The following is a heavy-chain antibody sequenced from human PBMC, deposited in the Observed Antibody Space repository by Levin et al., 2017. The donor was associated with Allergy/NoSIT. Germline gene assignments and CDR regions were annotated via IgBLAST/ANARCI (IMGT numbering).Heavy chain of an antibody. J-gene: IGHJ6*02. CDR2: ISYDGSNK. V-gene: IGHV3-30-3*01. CDR1: GFTFSSYA. Sequence: TGGSLRLSCAASGFTFSSYAMHWVRQAPGKGLEWVAVISYDGSNKYYADSVKGRFTISRDNSKNTLYLQMNSLRAEDTAVYYCARDGIYVETYYYYYGMDVWGQGTTVTVSS. CDR3: ARDGIYVETYYYYYGMDV. D-gene: IGHD5/OR15-5a*01.